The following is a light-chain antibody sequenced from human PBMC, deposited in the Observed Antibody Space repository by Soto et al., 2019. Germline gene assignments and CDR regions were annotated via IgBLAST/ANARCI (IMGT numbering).Light chain of an antibody. CDR2: DAS. CDR1: QSVRSK. V-gene: IGKV3-15*01. J-gene: IGKJ5*01. CDR3: QQYNNWPPIT. Sequence: ILMTQSPCTLSVSPGERATPSCRASQSVRSKLAWYQQKPGQAPRLLIYDASTRATGIPARFSGSGSGTEFTLTISSLQSEDFAVYYCQQYNNWPPITFGQGTRWRL.